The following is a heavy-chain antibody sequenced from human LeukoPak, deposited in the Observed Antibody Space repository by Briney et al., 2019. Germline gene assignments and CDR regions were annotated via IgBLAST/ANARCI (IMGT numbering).Heavy chain of an antibody. D-gene: IGHD2-2*01. Sequence: SETLSLTCTVSGGSISSYYWSWIRQPAGKGLEWIGRIYTSGSTNYNPSLKSRVTMSVDTSKNQSSLKLSSVTAADTAVYYCARGCGGYCSSTGTYGMDVWGQGTTVTVSS. CDR3: ARGCGGYCSSTGTYGMDV. V-gene: IGHV4-4*07. J-gene: IGHJ6*02. CDR1: GGSISSYY. CDR2: IYTSGST.